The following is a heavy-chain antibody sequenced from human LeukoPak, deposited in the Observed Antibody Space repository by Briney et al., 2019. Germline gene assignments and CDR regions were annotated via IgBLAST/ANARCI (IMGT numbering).Heavy chain of an antibody. CDR1: GGSINSYY. CDR2: IYYSGST. Sequence: PSETLSLTCTVSGGSINSYYWSWIRQPPGKGLEWIGYIYYSGSTNYNPSPKSRVTISVDTPKNQFSLKLTSVTAADTAVYYCARVYSDSSVGYWGQGARVTVSS. D-gene: IGHD3-22*01. CDR3: ARVYSDSSVGY. J-gene: IGHJ4*02. V-gene: IGHV4-59*01.